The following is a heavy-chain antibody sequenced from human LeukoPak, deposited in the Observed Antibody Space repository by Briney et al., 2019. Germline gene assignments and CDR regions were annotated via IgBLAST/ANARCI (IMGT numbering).Heavy chain of an antibody. D-gene: IGHD5-18*01. J-gene: IGHJ4*02. CDR2: IYHSGST. CDR1: GYSISSGYY. CDR3: ARRSYGTDYFDY. Sequence: SETLSLTCTVSGYSISSGYYWGWIRQPPGKGLEWIGSIYHSGSTYYNPSPKSRVTISVDTSKNQFSLKLSSVTAADTAVYYCARRSYGTDYFDYWGQGTLVTVSS. V-gene: IGHV4-38-2*02.